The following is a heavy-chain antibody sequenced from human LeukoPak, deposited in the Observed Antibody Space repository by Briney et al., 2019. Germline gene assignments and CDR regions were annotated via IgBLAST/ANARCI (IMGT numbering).Heavy chain of an antibody. CDR2: VYYSGTT. CDR3: ARGVYIAAAQYAY. D-gene: IGHD6-13*01. J-gene: IGHJ4*02. Sequence: SETLSLTCTVSGGSISSYYWSWIRQPPGKGLEWIGYVYYSGTTNYNPSLKSRVTISVDTSKNQFSLKLSSVTAADTAVYYCARGVYIAAAQYAYWGQGTLVTVSS. V-gene: IGHV4-59*01. CDR1: GGSISSYY.